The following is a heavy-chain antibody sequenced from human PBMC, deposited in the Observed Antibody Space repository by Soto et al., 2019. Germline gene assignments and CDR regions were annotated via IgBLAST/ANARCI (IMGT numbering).Heavy chain of an antibody. J-gene: IGHJ6*02. D-gene: IGHD3-10*01. V-gene: IGHV4-4*02. CDR3: AREMVRGVITHYYGMDV. CDR1: GGSISSSNW. Sequence: QVQLQESGPGLVKPSGTLSLTCAVSGGSISSSNWWSWVRQPPGKGLEWIGEIYHSGSTNYNPSLKSRVTISVDKSKNQFSLKLSSVTAADTAVYYCAREMVRGVITHYYGMDVWGQGTTVTVSS. CDR2: IYHSGST.